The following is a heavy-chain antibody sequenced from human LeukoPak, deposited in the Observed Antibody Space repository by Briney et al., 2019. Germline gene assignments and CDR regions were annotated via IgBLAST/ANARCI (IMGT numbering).Heavy chain of an antibody. Sequence: PGGSLRLSCAASGFTFSDYYMSWIRQAPGKGLEWVSYISSSGSTIYYADSVKGRFTISRDNAKNSLYLQMNSLRAEDTAVYYCARDPKRDGYNLTPYYFDYWGQGTLVTVSS. CDR1: GFTFSDYY. V-gene: IGHV3-11*01. D-gene: IGHD5-24*01. CDR2: ISSSGSTI. J-gene: IGHJ4*02. CDR3: ARDPKRDGYNLTPYYFDY.